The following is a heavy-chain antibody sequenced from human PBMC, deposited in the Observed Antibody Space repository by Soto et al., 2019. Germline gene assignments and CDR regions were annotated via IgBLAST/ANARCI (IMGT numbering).Heavy chain of an antibody. J-gene: IGHJ6*02. CDR3: ARDDFIHFGLVIRNYYYYYGMDV. D-gene: IGHD3-3*01. Sequence: GGSLRLSCAASGFTFSSYAMHWVRQAPGKGLEWVAVISYDGSNKYYADSVKGRFTISRDNSKNTLYLQMNSLRAEDTAVYYCARDDFIHFGLVIRNYYYYYGMDVWGQGTTVTVSS. V-gene: IGHV3-30-3*01. CDR2: ISYDGSNK. CDR1: GFTFSSYA.